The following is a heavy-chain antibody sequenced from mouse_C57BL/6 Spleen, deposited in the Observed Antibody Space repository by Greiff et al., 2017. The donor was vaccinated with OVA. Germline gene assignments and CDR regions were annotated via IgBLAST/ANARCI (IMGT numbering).Heavy chain of an antibody. V-gene: IGHV7-3*01. CDR3: ARYEVYSFDY. Sequence: EVKRVESGGGLVQPGGSLSLSCAASGFTFTDYYMSWVRQPPGKALEWLGFIRNKANGYTTEYSASVKGRFTISRDNSQSILYLQMNALRAEDSATYYCARYEVYSFDYWGQGTTLTVSS. J-gene: IGHJ2*01. CDR1: GFTFTDYY. CDR2: IRNKANGYTT. D-gene: IGHD6-2*01.